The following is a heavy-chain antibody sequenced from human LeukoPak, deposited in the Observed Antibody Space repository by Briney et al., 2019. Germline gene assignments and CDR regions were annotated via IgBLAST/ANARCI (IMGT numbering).Heavy chain of an antibody. CDR2: IYPGDSDT. V-gene: IGHV5-51*01. Sequence: GESLKISCKGPGYSFTNYWIGWVRQMPGKGLEWMGIIYPGDSDTRYSPSLQGQVTISADKSISTAYLQWSSLKASDTAMYYCATTSDSSGVAFDYWGQGTLVTVSS. CDR3: ATTSDSSGVAFDY. J-gene: IGHJ4*02. CDR1: GYSFTNYW. D-gene: IGHD3-22*01.